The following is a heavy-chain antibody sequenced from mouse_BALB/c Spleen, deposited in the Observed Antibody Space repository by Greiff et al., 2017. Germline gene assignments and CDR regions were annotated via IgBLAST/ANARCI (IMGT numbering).Heavy chain of an antibody. V-gene: IGHV3-2*02. J-gene: IGHJ3*01. D-gene: IGHD1-1*01. CDR3: ARRHGSSWFAY. Sequence: EVKLMESGPGLVKPSQSLSLTCTVTGYSITSDYAWNWIRQFPGNKLEWMGYISYSGSTSYNPSLKSRISITRDTSKNQFFLQLNSVTTEDTATYYCARRHGSSWFAYWGQGTLVTVSA. CDR1: GYSITSDYA. CDR2: ISYSGST.